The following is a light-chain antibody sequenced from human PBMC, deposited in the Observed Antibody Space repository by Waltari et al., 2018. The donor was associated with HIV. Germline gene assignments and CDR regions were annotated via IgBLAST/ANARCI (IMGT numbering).Light chain of an antibody. V-gene: IGLV2-11*01. CDR2: DVS. J-gene: IGLJ3*02. CDR1: SSDVGGSNY. Sequence: QSALTQPRSVSGSPGQSVTISCPGTSSDVGGSNYVSWYQPHPTKAPKLTIYDVSKRPSGVPDRFSGSKSGNTASLTISGLQAEDEADYYCCSYAGTYTWVFGGGTKLTVL. CDR3: CSYAGTYTWV.